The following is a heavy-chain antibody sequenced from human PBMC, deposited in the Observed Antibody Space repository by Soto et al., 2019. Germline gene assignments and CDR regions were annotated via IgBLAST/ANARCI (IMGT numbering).Heavy chain of an antibody. CDR1: GFDVSNTD. D-gene: IGHD3-22*01. J-gene: IGHJ4*02. V-gene: IGHV3-66*01. Sequence: GGSLRLSCAASGFDVSNTDMSWVRQAPGKGLEWVSVIYSGGYTNYADLVKGRFIVSRDSPKNILYLQMDSLRAEDTAVYYCAREAIIVIAAPEYYFDYWGQGTLVTVSS. CDR3: AREAIIVIAAPEYYFDY. CDR2: IYSGGYT.